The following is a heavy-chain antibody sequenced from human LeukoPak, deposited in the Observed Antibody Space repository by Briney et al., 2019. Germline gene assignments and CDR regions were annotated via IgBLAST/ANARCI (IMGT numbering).Heavy chain of an antibody. CDR3: AKPDCPTIYCYTLLS. CDR2: ISSDGSTT. D-gene: IGHD2-2*02. CDR1: GGSISSGAYY. J-gene: IGHJ5*02. Sequence: LSLTCPVSGGSISSGAYYWDWVRQAPGKGPEWVAIISSDGSTTYYADSVRGRFTISRDNSKNTLYLQMHSLSADDTAFYYCAKPDCPTIYCYTLLSWGQGALVTVSS. V-gene: IGHV3-30-3*02.